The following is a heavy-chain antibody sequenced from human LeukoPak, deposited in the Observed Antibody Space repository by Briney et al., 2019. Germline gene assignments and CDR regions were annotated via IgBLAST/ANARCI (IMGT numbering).Heavy chain of an antibody. D-gene: IGHD6-19*01. CDR2: ISYDGSNK. CDR3: ASTDSSGWSDFDY. CDR1: GFTFSSYA. Sequence: GGSLRLSCAASGFTFSSYAMHWVRQAPGRGLEWVAVISYDGSNKYYADSVKGRFTISRDNSKNTLYLQMNSLRAEDTAVYYCASTDSSGWSDFDYWGQGTLVTVSS. J-gene: IGHJ4*02. V-gene: IGHV3-30-3*01.